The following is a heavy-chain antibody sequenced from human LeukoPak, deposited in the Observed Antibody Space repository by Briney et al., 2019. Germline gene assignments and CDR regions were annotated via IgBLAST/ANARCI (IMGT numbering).Heavy chain of an antibody. CDR2: INPNSGGT. CDR3: AREAGSYALDY. J-gene: IGHJ4*02. D-gene: IGHD1-26*01. Sequence: ASVKVSCKASGYTFTSYDINWVRQAPGQGLEWMGWINPNSGGTNYAQRFQGRVTMTRDTSFSTAYMELSSLRSDDTAVYYCAREAGSYALDYWGQGSLVTVSS. V-gene: IGHV1-2*02. CDR1: GYTFTSYD.